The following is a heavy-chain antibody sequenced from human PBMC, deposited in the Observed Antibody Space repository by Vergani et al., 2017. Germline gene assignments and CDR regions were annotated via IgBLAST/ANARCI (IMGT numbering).Heavy chain of an antibody. J-gene: IGHJ4*02. Sequence: QVQLQQWGAGLLKPSETLSLTCAVYGGSFSGYYWSWIRQPPGKGLEWIGEINHSGSTNYNPSPKSRVTISVDTSKNQFSLKLSSVTAADTAVYYCARGTVATQTAQYYFDYWGQGTLVTVSS. V-gene: IGHV4-34*01. CDR2: INHSGST. CDR1: GGSFSGYY. D-gene: IGHD4-23*01. CDR3: ARGTVATQTAQYYFDY.